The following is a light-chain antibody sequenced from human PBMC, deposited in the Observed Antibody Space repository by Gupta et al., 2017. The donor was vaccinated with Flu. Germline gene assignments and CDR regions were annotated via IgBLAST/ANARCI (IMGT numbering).Light chain of an antibody. CDR2: LNSDGSH. J-gene: IGLJ2*01. V-gene: IGLV4-69*01. CDR1: SGHSSYA. Sequence: QLVLTQSPPASASLGASVKLTCTVSSGHSSYAIAWHQQQPEKGTRYSMKLNSDGSHSKGDEIPDRFSGSSSGAERYLTISSLQSEDEADYYCQTWGTGSVVFGGGTKLTVL. CDR3: QTWGTGSVV.